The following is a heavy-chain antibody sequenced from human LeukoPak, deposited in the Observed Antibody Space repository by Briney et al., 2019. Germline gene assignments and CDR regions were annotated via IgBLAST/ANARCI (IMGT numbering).Heavy chain of an antibody. CDR3: ASYYYDSSGYYYKDY. J-gene: IGHJ4*02. V-gene: IGHV1-18*01. D-gene: IGHD3-22*01. Sequence: ASVKVSCKASGYTFTSYGISWVRQAPGQGLEWMGWISAYNGNTNYAQKFQGRVTMTRDTSISTAYMELSRLRSDDTAVYYCASYYYDSSGYYYKDYWGQGTLVTVSS. CDR1: GYTFTSYG. CDR2: ISAYNGNT.